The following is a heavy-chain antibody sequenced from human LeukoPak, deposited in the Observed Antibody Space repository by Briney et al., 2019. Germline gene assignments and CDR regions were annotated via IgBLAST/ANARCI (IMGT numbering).Heavy chain of an antibody. CDR3: ARGGRYCSSTSCYAIDY. J-gene: IGHJ4*02. Sequence: ASVKVSCKASGYTFTSYDINWVRQATGQGLEWMGWMNPNSGNTGYAQKFQGRVTMTRNTSISTAYMELSSLRSEDAAVYYCARGGRYCSSTSCYAIDYWGQGTLVTVSS. CDR1: GYTFTSYD. D-gene: IGHD2-2*01. V-gene: IGHV1-8*01. CDR2: MNPNSGNT.